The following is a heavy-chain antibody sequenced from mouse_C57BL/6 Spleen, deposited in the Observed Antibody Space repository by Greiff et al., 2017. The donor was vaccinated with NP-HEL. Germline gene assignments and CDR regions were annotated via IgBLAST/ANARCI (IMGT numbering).Heavy chain of an antibody. CDR3: TYITSYGNSFAY. J-gene: IGHJ3*01. D-gene: IGHD2-1*01. V-gene: IGHV14-4*01. Sequence: EVQLQQSGAELVRPGASVKLSCTASGFNIKDDYMHWVKQRPEQGLEWIGWIDPENGDTKYAPKFQGKATITADTSSNTAYLQLSRLTSEDTAVYYCTYITSYGNSFAYWGQGTLVTVSA. CDR1: GFNIKDDY. CDR2: IDPENGDT.